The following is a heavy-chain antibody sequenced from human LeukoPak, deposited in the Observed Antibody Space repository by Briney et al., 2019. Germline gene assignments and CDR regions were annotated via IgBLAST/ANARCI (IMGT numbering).Heavy chain of an antibody. CDR1: GDSVSSNSAA. J-gene: IGHJ4*02. CDR2: TYYRSKWYN. V-gene: IGHV6-1*01. CDR3: ARVSSSWYWEKDYFDY. D-gene: IGHD6-13*01. Sequence: SQTLSLTCAISGDSVSSNSAAWNWIRQSPSRGLEWLGRTYYRSKWYNDYAVSVKSRITINPDTSKNQFSLQLNSVTPEDTAVYYCARVSSSWYWEKDYFDYWGQGTLVTVSS.